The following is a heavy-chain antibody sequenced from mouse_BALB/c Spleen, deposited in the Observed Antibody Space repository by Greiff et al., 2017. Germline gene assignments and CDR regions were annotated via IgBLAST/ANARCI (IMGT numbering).Heavy chain of an antibody. J-gene: IGHJ4*01. CDR1: GYTFTSYY. CDR2: INPSNGGT. Sequence: QVQLQQSGADLVKPGASVKLSCKASGYTFTSYYMYWVKQRPGQGLEWIGEINPSNGGTNFNEKFKSKATLTVYKSSSTAYMQRSSLTSEDSAVYYCIYYSYEYYAMDYWGQGTSVTVSA. D-gene: IGHD2-12*01. CDR3: IYYSYEYYAMDY. V-gene: IGHV1S81*02.